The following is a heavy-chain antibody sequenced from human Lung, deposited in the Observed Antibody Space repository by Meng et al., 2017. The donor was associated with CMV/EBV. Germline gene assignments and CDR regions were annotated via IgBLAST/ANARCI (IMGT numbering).Heavy chain of an antibody. J-gene: IGHJ3*02. CDR3: ARDVSDHCSSTSCYRLGAFDI. CDR2: IYYSGGT. V-gene: IGHV4-31*03. CDR1: GGSINSVGYY. Sequence: SXTLSLTCTVSGGSINSVGYYWTWIRQRPGKGLEWIGYIYYSGGTNYNPSLQSRVTISVDTSKNQFSLKLSSVTAADTAVYYCARDVSDHCSSTSCYRLGAFDIWGQGXMVTVSS. D-gene: IGHD2-2*01.